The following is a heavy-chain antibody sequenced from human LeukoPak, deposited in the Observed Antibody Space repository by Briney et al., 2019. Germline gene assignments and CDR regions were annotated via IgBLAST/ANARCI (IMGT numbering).Heavy chain of an antibody. Sequence: KSGGPLRLSCEASGFNFSVNSMNWVRQAPGKGLEWVSSITSSGNYVYHVESVRGRFTISRDNAKNSLYLQMNSLRAEDTAVYYCARDLPEYSSWMRGNDAFDVWGQGTMVTVSS. D-gene: IGHD6-6*01. J-gene: IGHJ3*01. CDR1: GFNFSVNS. CDR3: ARDLPEYSSWMRGNDAFDV. CDR2: ITSSGNYV. V-gene: IGHV3-21*06.